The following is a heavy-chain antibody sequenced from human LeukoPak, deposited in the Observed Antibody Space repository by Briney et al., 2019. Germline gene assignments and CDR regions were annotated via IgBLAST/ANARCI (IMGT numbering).Heavy chain of an antibody. Sequence: SVKVSCKASGGTFSSYAISWVRQAPGQGLEWMGGIIPIFGTANYAQKFQGRVTITADESTSTAYMELSSLRSEDTAVYYCATYTTIFGVVPLDYWGQGTLVTVSS. V-gene: IGHV1-69*13. J-gene: IGHJ4*02. CDR3: ATYTTIFGVVPLDY. CDR2: IIPIFGTA. CDR1: GGTFSSYA. D-gene: IGHD3-3*01.